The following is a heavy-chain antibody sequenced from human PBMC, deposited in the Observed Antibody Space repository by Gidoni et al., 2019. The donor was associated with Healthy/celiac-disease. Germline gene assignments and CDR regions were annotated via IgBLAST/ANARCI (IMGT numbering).Heavy chain of an antibody. J-gene: IGHJ4*02. V-gene: IGHV1-46*03. Sequence: QVQLVQSGAEVKKPGASVKVSCTASGYTFTSYYMHWVRQAPGQGLEWMGIINPSGGSTSYAKKFQGRVTMTRDTSTSTVYMELSSLRSEDTAVYYCARDQEWELLQGYFDYWGQGTLVTVSS. CDR3: ARDQEWELLQGYFDY. D-gene: IGHD1-26*01. CDR2: INPSGGST. CDR1: GYTFTSYY.